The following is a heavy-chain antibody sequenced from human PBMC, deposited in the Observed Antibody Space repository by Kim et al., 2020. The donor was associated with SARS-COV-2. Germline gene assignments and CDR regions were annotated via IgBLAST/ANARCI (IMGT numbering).Heavy chain of an antibody. D-gene: IGHD5-18*01. CDR1: GYTFTSYA. CDR2: INAGNGHT. V-gene: IGHV1-3*01. Sequence: ASVKVSCKASGYTFTSYAMHWVRQAPGQRLEWMGWINAGNGHTKYSQRFQGRVIITSDTSASTAYMELSSLRSEDTAVYYCAKEGRNTPFDYWGQGTLVTVSS. CDR3: AKEGRNTPFDY. J-gene: IGHJ4*02.